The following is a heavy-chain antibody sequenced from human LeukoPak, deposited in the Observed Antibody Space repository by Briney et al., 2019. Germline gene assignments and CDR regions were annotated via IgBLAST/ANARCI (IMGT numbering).Heavy chain of an antibody. Sequence: SETLSLTCTVSGGSITSAPYYWGWIRRPPGKRLKWIGSIYYGGSTYCHPSLKSRVTVSVDTSRNQFSLKLSSVTAADTAVYFCARRGGSPIIGGAFDIWGQGTMVTVSS. V-gene: IGHV4-39*01. CDR3: ARRGGSPIIGGAFDI. J-gene: IGHJ3*02. CDR2: IYYGGST. CDR1: GGSITSAPYY. D-gene: IGHD3-16*01.